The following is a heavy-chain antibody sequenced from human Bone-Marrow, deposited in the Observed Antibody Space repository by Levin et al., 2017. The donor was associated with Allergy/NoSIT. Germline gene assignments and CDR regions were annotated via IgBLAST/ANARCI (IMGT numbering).Heavy chain of an antibody. CDR3: GTDVGRAVADRNY. D-gene: IGHD6-19*01. V-gene: IGHV3-7*01. J-gene: IGHJ4*02. CDR2: IEKDGNEM. CDR1: GFTFNLYW. Sequence: TGESLKISCAASGFTFNLYWMNWIRQAPGKGLEWVANIEKDGNEMHYVDSVEGRFTISRDNAKNVFYLEMSSLRVEDTALYYCGTDVGRAVADRNYWGQGVLVTVSS.